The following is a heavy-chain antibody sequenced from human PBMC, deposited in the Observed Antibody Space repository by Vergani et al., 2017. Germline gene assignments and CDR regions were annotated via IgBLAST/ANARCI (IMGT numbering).Heavy chain of an antibody. V-gene: IGHV3-23*01. J-gene: IGHJ6*02. CDR1: GFTFSSYT. D-gene: IGHD3-10*01. CDR2: ISGSGGST. CDR3: AKDQEVTMVRGGPHVGMDV. Sequence: EVQLLESGGGLVQPGGSLRLSCAASGFTFSSYTMSWVRQAPGKGLGWVSAISGSGGSTYYADSVKGRFTISRDNSKNTLYLQMNSLRAEDTAVYYCAKDQEVTMVRGGPHVGMDVWGQGTTVTVSS.